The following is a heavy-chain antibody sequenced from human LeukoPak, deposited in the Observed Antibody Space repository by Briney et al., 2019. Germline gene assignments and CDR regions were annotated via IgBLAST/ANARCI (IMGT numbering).Heavy chain of an antibody. CDR1: GFTFSNYG. CDR3: AKDNVAAAGRYFDY. Sequence: GGSLRLSCAASGFTFSNYGMHWVRQAPGKGLEWVALISYDGSNKYFADSVKGRFTISRDNSKNTLYLQMHCLRAEDTAVYYCAKDNVAAAGRYFDYWGQGTLVTVSS. J-gene: IGHJ4*02. CDR2: ISYDGSNK. D-gene: IGHD6-13*01. V-gene: IGHV3-30*18.